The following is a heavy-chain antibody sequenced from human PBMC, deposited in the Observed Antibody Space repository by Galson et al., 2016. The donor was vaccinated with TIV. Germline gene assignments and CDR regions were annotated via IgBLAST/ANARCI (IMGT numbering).Heavy chain of an antibody. CDR1: GYRFSSYW. V-gene: IGHV5-51*01. D-gene: IGHD3-22*01. CDR3: ARHFRYSDSSGYHYFDS. CDR2: IFPDDSAT. Sequence: QSGAEVKKPGESLKISCKGSGYRFSSYWIGWVRQRPGKGLEWLGIIFPDDSATRYSPSLEGQVTFSADKSIRTAYLQWSSLKASDTAIYYCARHFRYSDSSGYHYFDSWGQGTMVTVSS. J-gene: IGHJ4*02.